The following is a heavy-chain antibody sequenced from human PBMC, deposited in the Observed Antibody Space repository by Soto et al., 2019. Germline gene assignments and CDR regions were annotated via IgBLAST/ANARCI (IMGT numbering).Heavy chain of an antibody. CDR2: ISSSSSTI. V-gene: IGHV3-48*01. CDR1: GFTFSSYS. CDR3: TREKSGTTDY. Sequence: GSLRLSCAVSGFTFSSYSMNWVRQAPGKGLEWVSYISSSSSTIYYADSVKGRFTISRDNAKNSLYLQMNSLRAEDTAVYYCTREKSGTTDYWGQGTLVTVSS. D-gene: IGHD1-1*01. J-gene: IGHJ4*02.